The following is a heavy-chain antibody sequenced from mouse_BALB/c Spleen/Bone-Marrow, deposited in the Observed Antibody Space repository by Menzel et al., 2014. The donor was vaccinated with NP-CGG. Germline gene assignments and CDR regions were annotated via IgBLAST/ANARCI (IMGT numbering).Heavy chain of an antibody. CDR2: IRNKANGYTT. D-gene: IGHD2-3*01. CDR1: GFTFTDYY. Sequence: EVMLVESGGGLVQPGGSLRLSCATSGFTFTDYYMNWVRQPPGKALEWLGFIRNKANGYTTEYSASVKGRFTISRDNSQSILYLQMNTLRAEDSATYYCARDIGRLLLDCWGQGTTLTVSS. CDR3: ARDIGRLLLDC. J-gene: IGHJ2*01. V-gene: IGHV7-3*02.